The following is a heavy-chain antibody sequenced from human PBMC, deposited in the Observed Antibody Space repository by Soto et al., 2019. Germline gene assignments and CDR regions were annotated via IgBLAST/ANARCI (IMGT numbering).Heavy chain of an antibody. D-gene: IGHD6-19*01. CDR2: ISSSSSTI. CDR1: GFTFSSYS. CDR3: ARGSSGWYGGFDY. Sequence: LRLSFAASGFTFSSYSMFWVRQAPGKGLEWVSYISSSSSTIYYADSVRGRFTISRDNAKSSLYLQMNSLRDEDTAGYYCARGSSGWYGGFDYWGQGTLVTVS. V-gene: IGHV3-48*02. J-gene: IGHJ4*02.